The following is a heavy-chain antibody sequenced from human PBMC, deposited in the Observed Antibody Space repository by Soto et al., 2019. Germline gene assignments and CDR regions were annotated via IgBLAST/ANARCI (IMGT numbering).Heavy chain of an antibody. V-gene: IGHV3-30-3*01. CDR1: GFTFSTYS. CDR2: ISYNGDQK. D-gene: IGHD3-10*01. CDR3: ARDTEYYYGSGSYYTPSPVNY. Sequence: PGGSLRLSCAASGFTFSTYSMHWVRQAPGKGLEWVAVISYNGDQKYYADSVKGRFTISRDNSKNTLYLQMNSLRAEDTAVYYCARDTEYYYGSGSYYTPSPVNYWGQGTLVTVSS. J-gene: IGHJ4*02.